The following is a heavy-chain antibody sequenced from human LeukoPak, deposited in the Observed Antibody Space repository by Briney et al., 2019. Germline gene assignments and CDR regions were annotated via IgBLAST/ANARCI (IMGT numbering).Heavy chain of an antibody. J-gene: IGHJ4*02. Sequence: SSETLSLTCTVSGGSISSYYWSWIRQPPGKRLECIGHIYYSGGTNYNPSLKSRVTISVDTSKNQFSLKLSSVTAADTAVYYCASRSSIWSGYQDTLYYFDSWGQGTLVTVSS. CDR2: IYYSGGT. D-gene: IGHD3-3*01. CDR1: GGSISSYY. V-gene: IGHV4-59*01. CDR3: ASRSSIWSGYQDTLYYFDS.